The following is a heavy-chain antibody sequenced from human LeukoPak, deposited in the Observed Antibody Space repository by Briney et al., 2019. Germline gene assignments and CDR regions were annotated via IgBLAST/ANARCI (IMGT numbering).Heavy chain of an antibody. J-gene: IGHJ4*02. D-gene: IGHD6-19*01. V-gene: IGHV3-7*01. CDR1: GFTSSSYW. CDR3: ARDRGSSGWYEFDS. Sequence: SSGSLRLSCAASGFTSSSYWMSWVRQAPGKGLEWVANIKQDGSEKYYVDSVKGRFTISRDNAKNSLYLQMNSLRAEDTAVYYCARDRGSSGWYEFDSWGQGTLVTVSS. CDR2: IKQDGSEK.